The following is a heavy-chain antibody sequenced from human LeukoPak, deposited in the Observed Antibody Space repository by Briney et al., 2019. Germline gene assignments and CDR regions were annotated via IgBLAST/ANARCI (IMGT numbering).Heavy chain of an antibody. CDR1: GYTFTNFG. V-gene: IGHV1-18*01. CDR2: ISGYNDNP. Sequence: GASVKVSCKTSGYTFTNFGISWVRQAPGQGLEWMGWISGYNDNPNYAQNLHGRVTMTTDTSTSTAYMELRSLRSDDTAVYYCAREEAAAYFDYWGQGTLVTVSS. J-gene: IGHJ4*02. CDR3: AREEAAAYFDY. D-gene: IGHD6-13*01.